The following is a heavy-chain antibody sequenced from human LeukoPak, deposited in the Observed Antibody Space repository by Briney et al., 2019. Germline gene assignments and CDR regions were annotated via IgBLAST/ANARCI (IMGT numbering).Heavy chain of an antibody. CDR2: ISAYNGNT. CDR3: ARDYQWPTQY. V-gene: IGHV1-18*01. Sequence: GASVRVSCKASGFTFTSYGISWVRQAPGQGLEWVGWISAYNGNTNYAQTLQGRVTMTTDTSTSTVYMELRSLRAEDTAVYYCARDYQWPTQYWGQGTLVTVSS. D-gene: IGHD6-19*01. J-gene: IGHJ4*02. CDR1: GFTFTSYG.